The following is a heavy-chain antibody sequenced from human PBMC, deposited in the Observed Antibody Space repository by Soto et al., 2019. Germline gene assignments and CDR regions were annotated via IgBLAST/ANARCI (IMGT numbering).Heavy chain of an antibody. J-gene: IGHJ6*02. D-gene: IGHD3-16*01. CDR1: GFTFSSYW. Sequence: PGGSLRLSCAASGFTFSSYWMHWVRQAPGKGLVWVSRINSDGSSTSYADSVKGRFTISRDNAKNTLYLQMNSLRAEDTAVYYCARNKKLFYVPQDYGMDVWGQGTTVTVSS. V-gene: IGHV3-74*01. CDR2: INSDGSST. CDR3: ARNKKLFYVPQDYGMDV.